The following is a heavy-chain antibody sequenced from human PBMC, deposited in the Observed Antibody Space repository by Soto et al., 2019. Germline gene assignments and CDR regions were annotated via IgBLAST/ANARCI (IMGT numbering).Heavy chain of an antibody. CDR2: ISGSGGST. J-gene: IGHJ4*02. CDR3: AKDTHPPITMIVVPRSPPDY. Sequence: GGSLRLSCAASGFTFSSYAMSWVRQAPGKGLEWVSAISGSGGSTHYADSVKGRFTISRDNSKNTLYLQMNSLRAEDTAVYYCAKDTHPPITMIVVPRSPPDYWGQGTLVTVSS. D-gene: IGHD3-22*01. CDR1: GFTFSSYA. V-gene: IGHV3-23*01.